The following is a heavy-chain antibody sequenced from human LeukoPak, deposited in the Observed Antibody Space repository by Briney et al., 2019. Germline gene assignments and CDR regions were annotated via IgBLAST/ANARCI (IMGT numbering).Heavy chain of an antibody. CDR3: AKDLGYSSSWTFDS. CDR1: GFTFSSYV. CDR2: ISGSGGTT. J-gene: IGHJ4*02. Sequence: PGGSLRLSCAASGFTFSSYVMSWVRQAPGKGLEWVSEISGSGGTTYYADSVKGRFTISRDNYKNTVNLQMNSLRAEETAIYYCAKDLGYSSSWTFDSWGQGTLVTVSS. D-gene: IGHD6-13*01. V-gene: IGHV3-23*01.